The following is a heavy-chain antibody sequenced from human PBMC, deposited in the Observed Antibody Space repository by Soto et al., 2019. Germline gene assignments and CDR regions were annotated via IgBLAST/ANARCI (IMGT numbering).Heavy chain of an antibody. Sequence: QMQLVQSGPEVKKPGTSVKVSCKASGFTFTSSAVQWVRQARGQRREWIGWIVVGSGNTNYAQKFQERVTITRDMSTSTAYMELGSLRAEDTAVYYGAAVLATPVFAFDIWGQGTMVTVSS. CDR3: AAVLATPVFAFDI. J-gene: IGHJ3*02. V-gene: IGHV1-58*01. CDR1: GFTFTSSA. CDR2: IVVGSGNT.